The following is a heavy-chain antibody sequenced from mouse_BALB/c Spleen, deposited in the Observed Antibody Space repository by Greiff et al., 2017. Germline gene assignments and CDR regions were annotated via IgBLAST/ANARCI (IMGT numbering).Heavy chain of an antibody. CDR3: NAHGNPYYYAMDY. J-gene: IGHJ4*01. Sequence: EVQLQQSGAELVRSGASVKLSCTASGFNIKDYYMHWVKQRPEQGLEWIGWIDPENGDTEYAPKFQGKATMTADTSSNTAYLQLSSLTSEDTAVYYCNAHGNPYYYAMDYWGQGTSVTVSS. CDR1: GFNIKDYY. D-gene: IGHD2-1*01. V-gene: IGHV14-4*02. CDR2: IDPENGDT.